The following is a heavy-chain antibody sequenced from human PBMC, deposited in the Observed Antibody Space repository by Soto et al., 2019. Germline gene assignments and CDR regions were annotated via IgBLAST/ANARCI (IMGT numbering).Heavy chain of an antibody. D-gene: IGHD2-8*01. CDR1: GYTFSDFD. J-gene: IGHJ6*02. Sequence: ASVKVSCKASGYTFSDFDINWLRQASGQGPAWMGWMNAKSGDTFFAQRFQGKFNMTWDTSLSTAYMEVGRLTSDDTAMYYCARGNPVNGAGFCVWGQGTTVAVSS. CDR3: ARGNPVNGAGFCV. V-gene: IGHV1-8*01. CDR2: MNAKSGDT.